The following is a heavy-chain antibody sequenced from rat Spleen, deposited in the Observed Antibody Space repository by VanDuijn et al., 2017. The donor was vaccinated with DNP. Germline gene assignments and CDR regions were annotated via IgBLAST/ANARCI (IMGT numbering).Heavy chain of an antibody. CDR3: ARHGLAAPMDA. V-gene: IGHV5-7*01. CDR1: GFTFSNYD. Sequence: EVQLVESGGGLVQPGRSLKLSCAVSGFTFSNYDMAWVRQTPKKGLEWVATITSDGGSTSYRDTVKGRVSITRENAENTQYLQMDSLRSEDTAAYFCARHGLAAPMDAWGQGTSVTVSS. D-gene: IGHD1-6*01. J-gene: IGHJ4*01. CDR2: ITSDGGST.